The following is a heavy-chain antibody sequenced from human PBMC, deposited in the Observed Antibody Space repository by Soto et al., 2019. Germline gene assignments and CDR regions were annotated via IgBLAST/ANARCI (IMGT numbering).Heavy chain of an antibody. J-gene: IGHJ5*02. CDR2: IYWDGDK. Sequence: QINLIESGPPLVKPTQTLTLTCTFSGFSLSTSGAAVGWVRQPPGRALEWLALIYWDGDKRYNASLGNRLTITKDTSMNQLVLTLTNVDPADTATYYCAHRATMTIFGLIIDNGIWFDPWGQGTRVIVSS. CDR1: GFSLSTSGAA. V-gene: IGHV2-5*02. CDR3: AHRATMTIFGLIIDNGIWFDP. D-gene: IGHD3-3*01.